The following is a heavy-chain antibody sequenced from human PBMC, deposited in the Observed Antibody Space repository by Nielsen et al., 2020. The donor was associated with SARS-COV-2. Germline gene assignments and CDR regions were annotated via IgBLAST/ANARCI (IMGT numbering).Heavy chain of an antibody. V-gene: IGHV3-30*18. Sequence: GESLKISCEASGFTFSTYGIHWVRQAPGKGLEWVAVISYDGRKKYFVDSVRGRFTISRDNSQSTLYLQMNSLRAEDTAVYYCAKRYTDYGGLDVWGQGTTVSVFS. CDR2: ISYDGRKK. D-gene: IGHD4-17*01. J-gene: IGHJ6*02. CDR3: AKRYTDYGGLDV. CDR1: GFTFSTYG.